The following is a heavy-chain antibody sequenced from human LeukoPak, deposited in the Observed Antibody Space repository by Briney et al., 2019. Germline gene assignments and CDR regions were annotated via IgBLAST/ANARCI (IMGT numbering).Heavy chain of an antibody. CDR1: DGSIISSNW. Sequence: SETLSLTCAVSDGSIISSNWWSWVRRPPGKGLEWIGEIFHSGSTHYNPSLKSRVTISVDTSKNHFSLKLSSVTAADTAVYYCARRRDNNYYYGMDVWGQGTTVTVSS. CDR3: ARRRDNNYYYGMDV. D-gene: IGHD5-24*01. J-gene: IGHJ6*02. V-gene: IGHV4-4*02. CDR2: IFHSGST.